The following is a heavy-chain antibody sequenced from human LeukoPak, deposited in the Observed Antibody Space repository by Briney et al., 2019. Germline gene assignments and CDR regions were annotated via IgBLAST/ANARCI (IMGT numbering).Heavy chain of an antibody. Sequence: HPGGPLRLSCAASGFPFSSYGMHWVRQAPGKGLEWVARLVYDARSDYANSVKGRFSISRDDSKNTLFLDMSNLRVEDTALYYCARDLSAAFDFCGQGVLVTVSS. V-gene: IGHV3-33*01. CDR1: GFPFSSYG. J-gene: IGHJ4*02. D-gene: IGHD6-25*01. CDR3: ARDLSAAFDF. CDR2: LVYDARS.